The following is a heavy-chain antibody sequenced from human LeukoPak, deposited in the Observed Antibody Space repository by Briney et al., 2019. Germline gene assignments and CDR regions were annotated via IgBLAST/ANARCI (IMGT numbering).Heavy chain of an antibody. Sequence: SETLSLTCAVYGGSFSGYYWSWIRQPPGKGLEWIGEINHSGSTNYNPSPKSRVTISVDTSKNQFSLKLSSVTAADTAVYYCASLPRGVRYCSSTSCYRDCYGMDVWGQGTTVTVSS. CDR1: GGSFSGYY. D-gene: IGHD2-2*01. V-gene: IGHV4-34*01. CDR2: INHSGST. J-gene: IGHJ6*02. CDR3: ASLPRGVRYCSSTSCYRDCYGMDV.